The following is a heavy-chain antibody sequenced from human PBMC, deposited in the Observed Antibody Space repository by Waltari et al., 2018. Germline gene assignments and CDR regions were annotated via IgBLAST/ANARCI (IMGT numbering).Heavy chain of an antibody. V-gene: IGHV1-2*02. CDR1: GYTFTGYY. CDR3: AVRIQLWLVWDY. D-gene: IGHD5-18*01. CDR2: INPNGGGT. J-gene: IGHJ4*02. Sequence: QVQLVQSGAEVKKPGASVKVSCKASGYTFTGYYMHWVRQAPGQGLEWMGWINPNGGGTNYAQKFQGRVTMTRDTAISTAYMELSRLRSDDTAVYYCAVRIQLWLVWDYWGQGTLVTVSS.